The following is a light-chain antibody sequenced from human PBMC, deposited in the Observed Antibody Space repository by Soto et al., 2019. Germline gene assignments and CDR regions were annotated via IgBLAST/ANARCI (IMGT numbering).Light chain of an antibody. CDR3: SSYVSSRTVV. CDR1: SSDVGGYNF. Sequence: QSALTQPPSASGSPGQSVTISCTGTSSDVGGYNFVSWYQQHPGKAPKLMIYEVSKRPSGVPDRFSGSKSDNTASLTVSGLQAEDEADYYCSSYVSSRTVVFGGGTKLTVL. J-gene: IGLJ2*01. V-gene: IGLV2-8*01. CDR2: EVS.